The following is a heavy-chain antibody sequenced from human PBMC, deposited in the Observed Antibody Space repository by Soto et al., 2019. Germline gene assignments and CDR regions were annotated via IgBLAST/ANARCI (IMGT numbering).Heavy chain of an antibody. D-gene: IGHD2-15*01. Sequence: QVQLVESGGGVVQPGRSLRLSCAASGFTFSSFGMHWVRQAPGKGLEWVAVTSYDGSYKYYGDSVKGRFIISRDNSKNTLYLQMNSLRADDTAVFHCAKDMVGYCSGGSCYGGVDYWGQGTLVTVSS. CDR1: GFTFSSFG. CDR3: AKDMVGYCSGGSCYGGVDY. V-gene: IGHV3-30*18. CDR2: TSYDGSYK. J-gene: IGHJ4*02.